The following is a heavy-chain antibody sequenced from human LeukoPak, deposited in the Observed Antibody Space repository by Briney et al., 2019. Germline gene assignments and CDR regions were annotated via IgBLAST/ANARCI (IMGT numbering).Heavy chain of an antibody. V-gene: IGHV3-30*18. CDR1: GFTFDDYA. D-gene: IGHD3-10*01. CDR3: AKSGAVRGDNNWFDP. Sequence: GRSLRLSCAASGFTFDDYAMHWVRQAPGKGLEWVAVISYDGSNKYYADSVKGRFTISRDNSKNTLYLQMNSLRAEDTAVYYCAKSGAVRGDNNWFDPWGQGTLVTVSS. J-gene: IGHJ5*02. CDR2: ISYDGSNK.